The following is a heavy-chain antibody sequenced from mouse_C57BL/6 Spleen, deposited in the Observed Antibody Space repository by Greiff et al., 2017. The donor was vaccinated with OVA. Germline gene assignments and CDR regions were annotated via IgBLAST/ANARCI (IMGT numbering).Heavy chain of an antibody. CDR2: IDPSDSYT. CDR3: ARLRTGTGGYYFDY. D-gene: IGHD4-1*01. CDR1: GYTFTSYW. Sequence: QVQLQQPGAELVMPGASVKLSCKASGYTFTSYWMHWVKQRPGQGLEWIGEIDPSDSYTNYNQKFKGKSTLTGDKSSSTAYMQLSSLTSEDSAVYYCARLRTGTGGYYFDYWGQGTTLTVSS. J-gene: IGHJ2*01. V-gene: IGHV1-69*01.